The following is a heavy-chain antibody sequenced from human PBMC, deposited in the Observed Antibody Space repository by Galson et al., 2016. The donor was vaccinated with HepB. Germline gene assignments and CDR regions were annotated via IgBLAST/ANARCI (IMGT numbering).Heavy chain of an antibody. V-gene: IGHV4-59*01. J-gene: IGHJ5*02. D-gene: IGHD6-6*01. Sequence: ETLSLTCTVSGGSISTYYWTWIRQPPGKGLEWIGNVFHTGDTTYNPSLRNRISMSVETSKKQVSLRLTSVTAGDTAVYYCARDPRGITARLRGDRTGGFDPWGQGTLVTVSS. CDR1: GGSISTYY. CDR3: ARDPRGITARLRGDRTGGFDP. CDR2: VFHTGDT.